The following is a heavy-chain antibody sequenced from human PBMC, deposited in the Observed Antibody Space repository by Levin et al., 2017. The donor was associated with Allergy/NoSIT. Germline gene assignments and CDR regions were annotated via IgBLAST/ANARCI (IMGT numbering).Heavy chain of an antibody. V-gene: IGHV2-5*02. D-gene: IGHD3-10*01. Sequence: SGPTLVKPTQTLTLTCTFSGFSLSSSGVGVGWIRQPPGKALEWLAVIYWDNDKRYSPSLKSRLTVTKDTSKNQVVLTMTNMDPVDTATYYCAHRLRSGTAWSGPYFDYWRQGTLVTVSS. CDR2: IYWDNDK. CDR3: AHRLRSGTAWSGPYFDY. J-gene: IGHJ4*02. CDR1: GFSLSSSGVG.